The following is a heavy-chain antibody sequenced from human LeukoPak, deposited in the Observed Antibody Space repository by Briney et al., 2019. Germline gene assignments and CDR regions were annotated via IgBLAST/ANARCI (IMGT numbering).Heavy chain of an antibody. CDR2: INWNGGST. D-gene: IGHD5-24*01. Sequence: RSGGSLRLSCAASGFTFDDYGMSWVRQAPGKGLEWVSGINWNGGSTGYADSVKGRFTISRDNTKNSLYLQMNSLRAEDTALYYCARKGRDGYNIPPYYYYYMDVWGKGTTVTVSS. CDR1: GFTFDDYG. V-gene: IGHV3-20*04. J-gene: IGHJ6*03. CDR3: ARKGRDGYNIPPYYYYYMDV.